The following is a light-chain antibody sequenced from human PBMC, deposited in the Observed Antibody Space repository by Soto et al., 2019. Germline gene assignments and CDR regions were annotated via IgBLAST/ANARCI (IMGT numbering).Light chain of an antibody. CDR1: QDVNSY. CDR3: QHYDSYSWT. J-gene: IGKJ1*01. V-gene: IGKV3D-15*01. Sequence: EIVLTQSPATLSVSPGERATLSCRSSQDVNSYLAWYQQKPGQAPRLLIYGASTRATGIPARFSGSGSGTDFTLTISSLQPDDFATYYCQHYDSYSWTFGQGTKVDI. CDR2: GAS.